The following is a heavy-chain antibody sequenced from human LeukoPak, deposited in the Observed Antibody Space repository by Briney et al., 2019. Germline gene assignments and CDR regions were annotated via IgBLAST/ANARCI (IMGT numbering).Heavy chain of an antibody. CDR2: IRYDGSNK. Sequence: GGSLRLSCAASGFTFSSYGMHWVRQAPGKGLEWVAFIRYDGSNKYYADSVKGRFTISRDNSKDTLYLQMNSLRAEDTAVYYCAKEFSSWYNYWGQGTLVTVSS. CDR3: AKEFSSWYNY. CDR1: GFTFSSYG. V-gene: IGHV3-30*02. D-gene: IGHD6-13*01. J-gene: IGHJ4*02.